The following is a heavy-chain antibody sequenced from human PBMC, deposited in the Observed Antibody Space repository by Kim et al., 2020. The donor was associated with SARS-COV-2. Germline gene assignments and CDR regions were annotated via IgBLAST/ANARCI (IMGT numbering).Heavy chain of an antibody. Sequence: ASVKVSCKASGYTFTSYGISWVRQAPGQGLEWMGWISAYNGNTNYAQKLQGRVTMTTDTSTSTAYMELRSLRSDDTAVYYCARDLRYYDILTGYPGGSDYWGQGTLVTVSS. CDR3: ARDLRYYDILTGYPGGSDY. CDR2: ISAYNGNT. J-gene: IGHJ4*02. V-gene: IGHV1-18*01. CDR1: GYTFTSYG. D-gene: IGHD3-9*01.